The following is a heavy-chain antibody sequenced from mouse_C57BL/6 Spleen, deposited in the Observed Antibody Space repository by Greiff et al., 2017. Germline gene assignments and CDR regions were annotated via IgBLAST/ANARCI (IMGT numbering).Heavy chain of an antibody. V-gene: IGHV1-54*01. CDR1: GYAFTNYL. CDR3: ARSPGDYAMDD. CDR2: INPGSGGT. J-gene: IGHJ4*01. Sequence: QVQLQQSGAELVRPGTSVKVSCKASGYAFTNYLIAWVKPRPGQGLEWIGVINPGSGGTNYNEKFKGKATLTADKSSSTAYMQLSSLTSEDSAVYFCARSPGDYAMDDWGQGTSVTVAS.